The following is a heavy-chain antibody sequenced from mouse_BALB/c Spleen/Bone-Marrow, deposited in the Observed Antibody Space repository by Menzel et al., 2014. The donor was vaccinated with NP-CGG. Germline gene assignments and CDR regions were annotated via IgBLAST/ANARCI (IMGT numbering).Heavy chain of an antibody. J-gene: IGHJ3*01. V-gene: IGHV14-3*02. Sequence: EVHLVESGAELVKPGASVKLSYTASGFNIKDTYIHWVKQRPEQGLEWTGGIDPANGNTKYDPKFQGKATITADTYSNTAYLQLSSLTSEDTAVYYCARDYGRTAWFAYWGQGTLVTVSA. D-gene: IGHD1-1*01. CDR2: IDPANGNT. CDR1: GFNIKDTY. CDR3: ARDYGRTAWFAY.